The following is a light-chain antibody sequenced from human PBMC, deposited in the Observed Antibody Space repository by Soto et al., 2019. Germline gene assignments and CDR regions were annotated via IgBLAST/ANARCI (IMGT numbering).Light chain of an antibody. Sequence: EIVLTQSPGTRSLSPGERATLSFRASQSVSSTYLVWYQQKPGQAPRLLIYGATSRASGIPDRFSGSGSGTDFTLTIDRLEPEDFAVYYCHQYYSSPTTFGGGTKVDIK. CDR2: GAT. J-gene: IGKJ4*01. CDR1: QSVSSTY. CDR3: HQYYSSPTT. V-gene: IGKV3-20*01.